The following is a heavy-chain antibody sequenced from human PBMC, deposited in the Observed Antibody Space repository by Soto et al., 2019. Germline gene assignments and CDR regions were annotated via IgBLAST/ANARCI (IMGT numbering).Heavy chain of an antibody. V-gene: IGHV3-23*01. J-gene: IGHJ4*02. CDR1: GFTFSSCA. D-gene: IGHD1-7*01. CDR3: ATAYNWNCVRIFDS. Sequence: PGGSLRLSCAPSGFTFSSCAMTWVRQAPGTGLEWVSSSTSGGSTYYADSVKGRFTISRDNSTNTPYLQMNSLRGEDTAVHHSATAYNWNCVRIFDSWGQGTLVTVSS. CDR2: STSGGST.